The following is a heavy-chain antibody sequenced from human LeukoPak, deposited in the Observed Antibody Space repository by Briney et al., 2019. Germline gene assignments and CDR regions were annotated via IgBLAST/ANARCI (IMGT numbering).Heavy chain of an antibody. V-gene: IGHV4-30-2*01. CDR2: IYHSGST. CDR3: ARVVVVRPGIAAAGRTHDY. Sequence: PSETLSLTCTVSGGSISSGGYYWSWIRQPPGKGLEWIGYIYHSGSTYYNPSLKSRVTISVDRSKNQFSLKLSSVTAADTAVYYCARVVVVRPGIAAAGRTHDYWGQGTLVTVSS. CDR1: GGSISSGGYY. D-gene: IGHD6-13*01. J-gene: IGHJ4*02.